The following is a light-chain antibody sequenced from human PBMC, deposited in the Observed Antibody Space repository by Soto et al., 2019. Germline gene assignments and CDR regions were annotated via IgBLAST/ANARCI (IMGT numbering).Light chain of an antibody. CDR3: QQYSSSRT. Sequence: EIVLTHSPGTLSLSPGERATLSYMASQRLTDNYFAWYQQKPGRALRLLIYGASSSASGIPDRFSGSGSGTDFTLTISRLEPEDFAVYYCQQYSSSRTFGQGTKVDIK. CDR1: QRLTDNY. V-gene: IGKV3-20*01. J-gene: IGKJ1*01. CDR2: GAS.